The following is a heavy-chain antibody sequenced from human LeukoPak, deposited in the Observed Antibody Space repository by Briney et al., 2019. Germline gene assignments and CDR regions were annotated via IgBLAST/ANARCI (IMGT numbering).Heavy chain of an antibody. CDR2: IYYSGST. CDR3: ARGWNRIAVSPFDP. V-gene: IGHV4-31*03. J-gene: IGHJ5*02. CDR1: GGSISSGGYY. D-gene: IGHD6-19*01. Sequence: SETLSLTCTVSGGSISSGGYYWSWVRQHPGKGLEWIGYIYYSGSTYYNPSLKSRVTISVDTSKNQFSLKLSSVTAADTAVYYCARGWNRIAVSPFDPWGQGTLVTVSS.